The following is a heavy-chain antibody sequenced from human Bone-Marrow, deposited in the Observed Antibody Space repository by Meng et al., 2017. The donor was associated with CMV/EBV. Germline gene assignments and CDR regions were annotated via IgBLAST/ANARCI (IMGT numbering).Heavy chain of an antibody. Sequence: ASVKVSCKASGYTFTNYGITWVRQAPGQGLEWMGWISAYTGNTNYAQKLQGRVTMTTDTSTSTVHIELRSLRSDDTAVYYCARSPGIAAADDTVDIWGQGTMVTVSS. CDR3: ARSPGIAAADDTVDI. CDR2: ISAYTGNT. CDR1: GYTFTNYG. J-gene: IGHJ3*02. V-gene: IGHV1-18*01. D-gene: IGHD6-13*01.